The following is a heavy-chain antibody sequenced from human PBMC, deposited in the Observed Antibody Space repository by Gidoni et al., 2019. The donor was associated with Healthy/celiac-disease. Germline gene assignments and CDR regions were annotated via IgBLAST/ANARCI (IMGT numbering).Heavy chain of an antibody. D-gene: IGHD2-2*01. V-gene: IGHV4-39*01. CDR3: ASLPGYCSSTSCYRADY. CDR2: IYYSGST. J-gene: IGHJ4*02. CDR1: GGSISSSSYY. Sequence: QLQLQESGPGLVKPSETLSLTCTVSGGSISSSSYYWGWIRQPPGKGLEWIGSIYYSGSTYYNPSLKSRVTISVDTSKNQFSLKLSSVTAADTAVYYCASLPGYCSSTSCYRADYWGQGTLVTVSS.